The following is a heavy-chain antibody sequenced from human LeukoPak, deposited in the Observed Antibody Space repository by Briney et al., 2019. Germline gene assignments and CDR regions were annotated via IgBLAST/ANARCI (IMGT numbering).Heavy chain of an antibody. J-gene: IGHJ3*01. D-gene: IGHD1-1*01. CDR1: GFTFSNYA. V-gene: IGHV3-23*01. Sequence: PGGSLRLSCAASGFTFSNYAMTWVRQAPGKGLEWVSVIGRTGDIFYADSVKGRFTISRDNSKNTLYLQMNSLRAEDTAVYYCAKYQLLNNNYWLDAFDFWGQGTMVTVSS. CDR3: AKYQLLNNNYWLDAFDF. CDR2: IGRTGDI.